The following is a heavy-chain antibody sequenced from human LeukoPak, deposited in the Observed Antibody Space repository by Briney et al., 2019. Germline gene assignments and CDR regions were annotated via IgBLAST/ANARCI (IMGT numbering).Heavy chain of an antibody. CDR3: ARGPHDSSGYYYDY. Sequence: PSETLSLTCAVYGGSFSGYYWSWIRQPPGKGLEWIGYIYYSGSTNYNPSLKSRVTISVDTSKNQFSLKLSSVTAADTAVYYCARGPHDSSGYYYDYWGQGTLVTVSS. D-gene: IGHD3-22*01. J-gene: IGHJ4*02. CDR1: GGSFSGYY. V-gene: IGHV4-59*08. CDR2: IYYSGST.